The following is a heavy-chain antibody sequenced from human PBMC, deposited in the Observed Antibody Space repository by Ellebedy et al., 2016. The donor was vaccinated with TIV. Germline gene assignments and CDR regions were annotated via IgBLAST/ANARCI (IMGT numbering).Heavy chain of an antibody. Sequence: GESLKISCAASGFTFSTYPMNWVRQAPGKGLEWVSIISANGGTTYYADSVKGRFTIYRDNSKNTLFLQMSSLRAEDTAVYFCARRSTDFAFDSWGQGTLVTVSS. J-gene: IGHJ4*02. V-gene: IGHV3-23*01. CDR3: ARRSTDFAFDS. CDR2: ISANGGTT. CDR1: GFTFSTYP. D-gene: IGHD3/OR15-3a*01.